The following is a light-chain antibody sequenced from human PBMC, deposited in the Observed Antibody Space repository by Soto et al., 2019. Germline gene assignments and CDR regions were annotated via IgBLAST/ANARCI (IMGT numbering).Light chain of an antibody. V-gene: IGKV1-39*01. CDR2: AS. Sequence: SRCSFSATIGDRVTITCRASQSISNYLNGYQQKPGKAPKLLIYASSLQSGVPSRFSGSGSGTDFTLTISSLQPEDFATYYCQQSYSTPPITFGQGTRLELK. CDR3: QQSYSTPPIT. J-gene: IGKJ5*01. CDR1: QSISNY.